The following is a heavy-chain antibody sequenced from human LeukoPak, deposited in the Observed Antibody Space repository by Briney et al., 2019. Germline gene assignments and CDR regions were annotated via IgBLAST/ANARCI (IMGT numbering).Heavy chain of an antibody. CDR3: ARADSSGWFNYDY. CDR2: IYHSGST. D-gene: IGHD6-19*01. V-gene: IGHV4-30-2*01. CDR1: GGSISSGGYS. J-gene: IGHJ4*02. Sequence: SGTLSLTCAVSGGSISSGGYSWSWIRQPPGKGLEWIGYIYHSGSTYYNPSLKSRVTISVDTSKNQFSLKLSSVTAADTAVYYCARADSSGWFNYDYWGQGTLVTVSS.